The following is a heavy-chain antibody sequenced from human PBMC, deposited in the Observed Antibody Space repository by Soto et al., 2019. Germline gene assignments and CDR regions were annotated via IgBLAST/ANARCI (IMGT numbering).Heavy chain of an antibody. CDR2: IYHSGTT. J-gene: IGHJ4*02. V-gene: IGHV4-59*01. CDR1: SGSIRSYY. D-gene: IGHD1-26*01. CDR3: ARNLFSPSGNYFDY. Sequence: SETLSLTCTVSSGSIRSYYWSWIRQPPGKGLEWLGYIYHSGTTNYNPSLKSRVTISVDTSKNQFSLKLTSVTAAATAVYYCARNLFSPSGNYFDYWGQGALVTVSS.